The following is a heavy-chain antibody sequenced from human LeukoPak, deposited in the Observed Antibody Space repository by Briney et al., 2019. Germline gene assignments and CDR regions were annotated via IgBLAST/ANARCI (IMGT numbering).Heavy chain of an antibody. V-gene: IGHV4-38-2*02. D-gene: IGHD6-13*01. CDR2: FYHSGSP. CDR3: MRDETDYSIAAYGSIDY. J-gene: IGHJ4*02. Sequence: SETLSLTCNVSGYSIIRGCYWGWIRQPPGKGLEWIGSFYHSGSPYYNPSLKTRVTISLDTSKNQFFLKLNSVTAADTAVYYCMRDETDYSIAAYGSIDYWGQGTLVTVSS. CDR1: GYSIIRGCY.